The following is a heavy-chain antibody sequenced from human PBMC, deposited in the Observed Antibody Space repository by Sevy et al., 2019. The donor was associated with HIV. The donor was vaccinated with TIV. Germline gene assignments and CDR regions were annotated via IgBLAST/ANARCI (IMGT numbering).Heavy chain of an antibody. CDR3: ATATGTTRTVDYFDY. CDR2: FDPEDGET. J-gene: IGHJ4*02. Sequence: ASVKVSCKVSGYTLTELSMHWVRQAPGKGLEWMGGFDPEDGETIYAQKFQGRVTMTEDTSTDTAYMELSSLRSEDTAVHYCATATGTTRTVDYFDYWGQGTLVTVSS. D-gene: IGHD1-1*01. CDR1: GYTLTELS. V-gene: IGHV1-24*01.